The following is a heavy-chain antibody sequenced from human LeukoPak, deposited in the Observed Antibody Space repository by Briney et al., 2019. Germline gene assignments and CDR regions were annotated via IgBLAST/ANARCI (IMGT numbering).Heavy chain of an antibody. J-gene: IGHJ4*02. D-gene: IGHD3-22*01. V-gene: IGHV4-39*01. CDR2: IYYSGST. Sequence: SQTLSLTCTVSGGSISSSSYYWGWIRQPPGKGLEWFGSIYYSGSTYYNPSLKSRVTISVDTSKNQFSLKLSSVTAADTAVYYCARHQGITMIVVVIATYFDYWGQGTLVTVSS. CDR1: GGSISSSSYY. CDR3: ARHQGITMIVVVIATYFDY.